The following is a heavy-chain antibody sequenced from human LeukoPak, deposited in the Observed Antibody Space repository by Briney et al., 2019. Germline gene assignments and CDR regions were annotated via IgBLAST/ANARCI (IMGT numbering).Heavy chain of an antibody. J-gene: IGHJ4*02. CDR3: ARARFGELSARYYFDY. D-gene: IGHD3-10*01. Sequence: SETLSLTCTVSGGSISSYYWSWIRQPPGKGLEWIGYIYYSGSTNYNPSLKSRVTISVDTSKNQFSLKLSSVTAADTAVYYCARARFGELSARYYFDYWGQGTLVTVSS. CDR2: IYYSGST. V-gene: IGHV4-59*01. CDR1: GGSISSYY.